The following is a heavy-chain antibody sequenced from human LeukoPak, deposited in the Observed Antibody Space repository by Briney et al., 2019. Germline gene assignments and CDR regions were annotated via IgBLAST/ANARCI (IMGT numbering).Heavy chain of an antibody. CDR3: ARSLDYGDYYGEFDY. V-gene: IGHV3-30-3*01. CDR1: GFTFSSYA. J-gene: IGHJ4*02. Sequence: GGSLRLSCAASGFTFSSYAMHWVRQAPGKGLEWVAVISYDGSNKYYADFVKGRFTISRDNSKNTLYLQMNSLRAEDTAVYYCARSLDYGDYYGEFDYWGQGTLVTVSS. D-gene: IGHD4-17*01. CDR2: ISYDGSNK.